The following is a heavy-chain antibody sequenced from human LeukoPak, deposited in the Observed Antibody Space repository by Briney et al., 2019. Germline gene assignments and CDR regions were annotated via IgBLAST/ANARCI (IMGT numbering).Heavy chain of an antibody. CDR2: IYYSGSP. J-gene: IGHJ4*02. CDR1: GGSISSSSYY. Sequence: SETLSLTCTVSGGSISSSSYYWGWIRQPPRKGLEWIGSIYYSGSPYYNPSLKSRVTMSVDTSKNQFSLKLSSVTAADTAVYYCARGYGYSTKTSFDYWGQGTLVTVSS. V-gene: IGHV4-39*07. D-gene: IGHD5-24*01. CDR3: ARGYGYSTKTSFDY.